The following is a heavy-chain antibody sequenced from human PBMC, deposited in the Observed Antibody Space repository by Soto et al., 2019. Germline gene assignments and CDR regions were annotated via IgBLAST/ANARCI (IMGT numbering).Heavy chain of an antibody. CDR3: AREYCSSTSCDYYYMDV. Sequence: ASVKVSCKASGYTFTGYYMHWVRQAPGQGLEWMGWINPNSGGTNYAQKFQGWVTMTRDTSISTAYMELSRLRSDDTAVYYCAREYCSSTSCDYYYMDVWGKGTTVTVSS. D-gene: IGHD2-2*01. V-gene: IGHV1-2*04. CDR1: GYTFTGYY. J-gene: IGHJ6*03. CDR2: INPNSGGT.